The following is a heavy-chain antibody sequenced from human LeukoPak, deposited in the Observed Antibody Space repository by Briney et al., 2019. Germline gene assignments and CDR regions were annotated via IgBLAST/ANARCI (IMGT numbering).Heavy chain of an antibody. Sequence: GGSLRLSCAASGFTFSSYSMNWVRQAPGEGLVWVSGINSDGSPTNYADSVKGRFTISRDNAKNTLYLQMNSLRAEDSAMYYCARGFYSHYFDFWGQGTLVTVSS. CDR3: ARGFYSHYFDF. J-gene: IGHJ4*02. CDR1: GFTFSSYS. CDR2: INSDGSPT. V-gene: IGHV3-74*01. D-gene: IGHD4-11*01.